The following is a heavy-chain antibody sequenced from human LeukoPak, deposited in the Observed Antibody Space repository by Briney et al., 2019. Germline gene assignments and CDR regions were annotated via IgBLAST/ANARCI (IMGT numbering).Heavy chain of an antibody. CDR3: ASGIRERGFDY. V-gene: IGHV3-30*02. CDR2: IRYGGSHK. J-gene: IGHJ4*02. CDR1: GFTFSSSG. D-gene: IGHD1-1*01. Sequence: GGSLRLSCAASGFTFSSSGMHWVRQAPGKGLEWVAFIRYGGSHKYYADSVKGRFTISRDNSKNTLYLQMNSLRAEDTALYFCASGIRERGFDYWGQGTLVTVSS.